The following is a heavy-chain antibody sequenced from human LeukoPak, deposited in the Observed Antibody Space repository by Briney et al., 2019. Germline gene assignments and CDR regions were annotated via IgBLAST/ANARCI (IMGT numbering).Heavy chain of an antibody. CDR1: GFTFSSYV. Sequence: SGGSLRLSCAASGFTFSSYVMYWVRQAPGKGLAYVSSISSNGGSTYYANSVKGRFTISRDNSKNTLYLQMGSLRAEDMAVYYCARGGQSKYDSSGYLNYFDYWGQGTLVTVSS. J-gene: IGHJ4*02. D-gene: IGHD3-22*01. V-gene: IGHV3-64*01. CDR2: ISSNGGST. CDR3: ARGGQSKYDSSGYLNYFDY.